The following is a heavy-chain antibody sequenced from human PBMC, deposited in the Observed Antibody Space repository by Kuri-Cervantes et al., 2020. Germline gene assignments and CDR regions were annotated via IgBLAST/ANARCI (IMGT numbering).Heavy chain of an antibody. CDR3: ARDWATYYSDSRGQHYYYGMDV. D-gene: IGHD3-22*01. CDR2: ISSSSSYI. CDR1: GFTFSSYS. Sequence: GGSLRLSCAASGFTFSSYSMNWVRQAPGKGLEWVSSISSSSSYIYYADSVKGRFTISRDNAKNSLYLQINSLRAEDTAVYYCARDWATYYSDSRGQHYYYGMDVWGQGTTVTVSS. V-gene: IGHV3-21*01. J-gene: IGHJ6*02.